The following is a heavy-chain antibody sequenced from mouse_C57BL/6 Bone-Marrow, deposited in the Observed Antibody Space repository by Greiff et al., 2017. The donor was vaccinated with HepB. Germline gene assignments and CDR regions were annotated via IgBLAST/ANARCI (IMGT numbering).Heavy chain of an antibody. V-gene: IGHV5-17*01. Sequence: EVKLMESGGGLVKPGGSLKLSCAASGFTFSDYGMHWVRQAPEKGLEWVAYISSGSSTIYYADTVKGRFTISRDNAKNTLFLQMTSLRSEDTAMYYCARTFYYDYEAWFAYWGQGTLVTVSA. J-gene: IGHJ3*01. CDR2: ISSGSSTI. CDR3: ARTFYYDYEAWFAY. D-gene: IGHD2-4*01. CDR1: GFTFSDYG.